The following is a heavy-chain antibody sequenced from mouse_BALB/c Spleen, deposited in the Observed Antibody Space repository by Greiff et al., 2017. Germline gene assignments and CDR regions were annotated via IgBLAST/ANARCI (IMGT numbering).Heavy chain of an antibody. D-gene: IGHD1-1*01. V-gene: IGHV5-17*02. J-gene: IGHJ3*01. CDR2: ISSGSSTI. Sequence: EVQGVESGGGLVQPGGSRKLSCAASGFTFSSFGMHWVRQAPEKGLEWVAYISSGSSTIYYADTVKGRFTISRDHPTNTLFLQMTSLRSEDTAMYYCARDYYGSLAWFAYWGQGTLVTVSA. CDR1: GFTFSSFG. CDR3: ARDYYGSLAWFAY.